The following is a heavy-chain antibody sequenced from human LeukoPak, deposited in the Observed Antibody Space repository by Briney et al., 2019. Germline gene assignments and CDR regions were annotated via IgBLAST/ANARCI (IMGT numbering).Heavy chain of an antibody. CDR1: GYTFTSYG. Sequence: ASVKVSCKASGYTFTSYGISWVRQAPGQGLEGMGWISAYNGNTNYAQKLQGRVTMTTDTSTSTAYMELRSLRSDDTAVYDWARGESDTAMVSIYYYGMDVWGQGTTVTVSS. V-gene: IGHV1-18*01. D-gene: IGHD5-18*01. CDR3: ARGESDTAMVSIYYYGMDV. CDR2: ISAYNGNT. J-gene: IGHJ6*02.